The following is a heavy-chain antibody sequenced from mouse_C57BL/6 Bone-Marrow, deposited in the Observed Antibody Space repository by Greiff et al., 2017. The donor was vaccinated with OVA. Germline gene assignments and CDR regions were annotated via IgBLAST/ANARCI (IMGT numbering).Heavy chain of an antibody. CDR2: ISSGGDYI. CDR3: TRGMVSYYFDY. J-gene: IGHJ2*01. CDR1: GFTFSSYA. D-gene: IGHD2-10*02. V-gene: IGHV5-9-1*02. Sequence: EVQGVESGGGLVKPGGSLKLSCAASGFTFSSYAMSWVRQTPEKRLEWVAYISSGGDYIYYADTVKGRFTISRDNARNTLYLQMSSLKSEDTAMYYCTRGMVSYYFDYWGQGTTLTVSS.